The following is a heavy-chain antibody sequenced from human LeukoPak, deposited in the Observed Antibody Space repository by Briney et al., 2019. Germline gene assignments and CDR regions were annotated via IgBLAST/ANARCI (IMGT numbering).Heavy chain of an antibody. J-gene: IGHJ4*02. Sequence: SETLSLTCTVSGGSISSSSDYWGWIRQPPGKGLEWIGTTYHSGSTYYNPSLKSRVTISVDTSRNQFSLKLNSVTAADTAVYYCARQDRRAYNYGHDFDYWGQGTLVTVSS. CDR1: GGSISSSSDY. CDR2: TYHSGST. CDR3: ARQDRRAYNYGHDFDY. V-gene: IGHV4-39*01. D-gene: IGHD5-18*01.